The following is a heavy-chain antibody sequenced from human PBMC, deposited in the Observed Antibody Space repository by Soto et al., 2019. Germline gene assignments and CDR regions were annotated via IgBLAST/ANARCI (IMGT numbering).Heavy chain of an antibody. V-gene: IGHV3-30*18. CDR2: IPYDGSNK. J-gene: IGHJ6*02. Sequence: QVQLVESVGGVVQPGRSLRLSCAASGFTFSSYGMHWVRQAPGKGLEWVAVIPYDGSNKYYADSVKGRFTISRDNSKNTLNLQMNSLRAEDTAVYYCAKGNGMNYYYGMDVWGQGTTVTVSS. CDR1: GFTFSSYG. CDR3: AKGNGMNYYYGMDV. D-gene: IGHD1-26*01.